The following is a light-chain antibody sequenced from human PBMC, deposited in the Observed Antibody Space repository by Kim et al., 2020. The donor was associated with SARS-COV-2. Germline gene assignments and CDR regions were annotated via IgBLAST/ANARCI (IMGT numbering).Light chain of an antibody. CDR1: SLRIYY. CDR3: NSRDSSGNHLGV. CDR2: GKN. V-gene: IGLV3-19*01. J-gene: IGLJ3*02. Sequence: SSELTQDPAVSVALGQTVRITCQGDSLRIYYASWYQQKPGQAPVLVIYGKNNRRSGIPDRFSGSSSGNTASLTITGAQAEDEADYYCNSRDSSGNHLGVFGGGTQLTAL.